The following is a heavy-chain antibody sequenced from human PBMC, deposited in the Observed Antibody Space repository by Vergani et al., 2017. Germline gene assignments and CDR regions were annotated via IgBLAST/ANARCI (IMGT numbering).Heavy chain of an antibody. Sequence: HVQLVESAGGVVQPGGSLRLSWAASGLTFSNFGMHLIRQAPGKGLELLSYIGKDGINIRYRDAVKGPFTVSRDNSKDILYLQMDSLRSENTALYFCAKYLRDSTDGLPDSWGPGT. CDR3: AKYLRDSTDGLPDS. J-gene: IGHJ4*02. V-gene: IGHV3-30*02. CDR2: IGKDGINI. CDR1: GLTFSNFG. D-gene: IGHD2-21*02.